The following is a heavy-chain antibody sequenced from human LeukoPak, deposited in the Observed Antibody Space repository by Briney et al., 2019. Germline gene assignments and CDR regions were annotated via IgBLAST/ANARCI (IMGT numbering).Heavy chain of an antibody. CDR1: GYTFTSYD. CDR3: ARGGVSWELLTWLDP. CDR2: MNPNSGNT. J-gene: IGHJ5*02. V-gene: IGHV1-8*01. Sequence: ASVKVSCKASGYTFTSYDINWVRQATGQGLEWMGWMNPNSGNTGYAQKFQGRVTMTRNTSISSAYMELSSLRSEDTAVYYCARGGVSWELLTWLDPWGQGTLVTVSS. D-gene: IGHD1-26*01.